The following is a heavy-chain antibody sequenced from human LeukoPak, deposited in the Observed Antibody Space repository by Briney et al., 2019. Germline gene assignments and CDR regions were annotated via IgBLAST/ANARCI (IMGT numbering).Heavy chain of an antibody. D-gene: IGHD3-9*01. J-gene: IGHJ3*02. Sequence: SETLSLTCTVSGGSISSGSYYWSWIRQPPGKGLEWIGYIYYSGSTNYNPSLKSRVTISVDTSKNQFSLKLSSVTAADTAVYYCARGRMDYDILTGYYLRSFDIWGQGTMVTVSS. CDR2: IYYSGST. V-gene: IGHV4-61*01. CDR1: GGSISSGSYY. CDR3: ARGRMDYDILTGYYLRSFDI.